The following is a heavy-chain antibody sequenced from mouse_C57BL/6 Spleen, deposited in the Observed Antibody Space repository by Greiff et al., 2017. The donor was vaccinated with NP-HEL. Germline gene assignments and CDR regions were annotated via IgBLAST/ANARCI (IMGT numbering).Heavy chain of an antibody. D-gene: IGHD2-3*01. CDR2: IHPNSGST. V-gene: IGHV1-64*01. CDR3: ARRDGSYWYFDV. CDR1: GYTFTSYW. J-gene: IGHJ1*03. Sequence: QVQLQQSGAELVKPGASVKLSCKASGYTFTSYWMHWVKQRPGQGLEWIGMIHPNSGSTNYNEKFKSKATLTVDKSSSTAYMQLSSLTSEDSAVYYCARRDGSYWYFDVWGTGTTVTVSS.